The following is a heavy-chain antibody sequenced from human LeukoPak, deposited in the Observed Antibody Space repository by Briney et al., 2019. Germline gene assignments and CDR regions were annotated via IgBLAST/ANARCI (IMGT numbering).Heavy chain of an antibody. CDR3: ARVVVVPAAIFRVYYYYGMDV. CDR2: IYYSGST. V-gene: IGHV4-59*12. CDR1: GGSIRSYY. D-gene: IGHD2-2*01. Sequence: SETLSLTCTVSGGSIRSYYWSWIRQPPGKGLEWIGYIYYSGSTNYNPSLKSRVTISVDTSKNQFSLKLSSVTAADTAVYYCARVVVVPAAIFRVYYYYGMDVWGQGTTVTVSS. J-gene: IGHJ6*02.